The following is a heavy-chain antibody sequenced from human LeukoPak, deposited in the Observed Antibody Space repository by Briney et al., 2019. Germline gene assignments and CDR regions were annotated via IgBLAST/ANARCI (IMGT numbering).Heavy chain of an antibody. CDR1: GYTFTSYG. Sequence: GASVKVSCKASGYTFTSYGISWVRQAPGQGLEWMGWISAYNGNTNYAQKLQGRVTMTTDTSTSTAFMELRSLRSEDTAVYYCAREIWFGGIRNAFDIWGQGTLVTVSS. D-gene: IGHD3-10*01. J-gene: IGHJ3*02. V-gene: IGHV1-18*01. CDR2: ISAYNGNT. CDR3: AREIWFGGIRNAFDI.